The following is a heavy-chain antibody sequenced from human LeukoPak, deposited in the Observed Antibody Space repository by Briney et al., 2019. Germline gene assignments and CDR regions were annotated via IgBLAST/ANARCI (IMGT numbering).Heavy chain of an antibody. CDR2: IRSKANSYAT. V-gene: IGHV3-73*01. Sequence: PGGSLRLSCAASGFTFSGSAMHWVRQASGKGLEWVGRIRSKANSYATAYAASVKGRFTISRDDSKNTAYLQMNSLKTEDTAVYYCTRHYYDSSGYYYSHWYFDLWGRGTLVTVSS. CDR1: GFTFSGSA. CDR3: TRHYYDSSGYYYSHWYFDL. J-gene: IGHJ2*01. D-gene: IGHD3-22*01.